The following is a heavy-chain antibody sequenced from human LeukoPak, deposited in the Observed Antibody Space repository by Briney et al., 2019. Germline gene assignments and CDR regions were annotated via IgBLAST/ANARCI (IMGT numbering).Heavy chain of an antibody. CDR3: AEDLVPFDP. Sequence: GGSLRPSCAASGVTFSSYAMSWVRQAPGKGPEWVSAISGSGGSTYYADSVKGRFTISRDNSNNTLYLQMNCLRAEDTAVYYCAEDLVPFDPWGQGTLVTVSS. CDR2: ISGSGGST. CDR1: GVTFSSYA. V-gene: IGHV3-23*01. J-gene: IGHJ5*02.